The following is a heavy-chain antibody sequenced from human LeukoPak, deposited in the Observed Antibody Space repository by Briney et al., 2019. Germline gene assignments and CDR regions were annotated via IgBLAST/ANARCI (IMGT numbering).Heavy chain of an antibody. CDR3: ARGNYYGSGSYYPVFDY. CDR1: GGTFSSYA. D-gene: IGHD3-10*01. V-gene: IGHV1-69*05. CDR2: IIPIFGTA. Sequence: SVTVSCKASGGTFSSYAISWVRQAPGQGLEWMGGIIPIFGTANYAQKFQGRVTITTDESTSTAYMELSSLRSEDTAVYYCARGNYYGSGSYYPVFDYWGQGTMVTVSS. J-gene: IGHJ4*02.